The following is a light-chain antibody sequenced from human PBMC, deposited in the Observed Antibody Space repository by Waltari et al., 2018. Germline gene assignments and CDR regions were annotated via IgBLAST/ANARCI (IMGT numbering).Light chain of an antibody. Sequence: DIQMTQSPSTLSASVGDRVTIPCRASQSINAWLAWYQQKPGKAPKLLIYKASNLESGVPSRFSGSGSGTEFTLTISSLQPGDFATYYCQQYYNYWTFGQGTKVEIK. CDR2: KAS. J-gene: IGKJ1*01. V-gene: IGKV1-5*03. CDR1: QSINAW. CDR3: QQYYNYWT.